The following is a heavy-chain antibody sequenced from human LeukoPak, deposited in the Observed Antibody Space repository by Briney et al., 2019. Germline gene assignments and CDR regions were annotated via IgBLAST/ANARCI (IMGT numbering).Heavy chain of an antibody. V-gene: IGHV3-23*01. Sequence: GGSLRLSCAASGFTFSTYAMSWVRQAPGKGLEWVSSISGGGSNTYYTDSVKGRFTIFRDNSKNTLYLQMNNLRAEDTAVYYCAKLLAAAGINFWGQGTLVTVSS. J-gene: IGHJ4*02. D-gene: IGHD6-13*01. CDR3: AKLLAAAGINF. CDR2: ISGGGSNT. CDR1: GFTFSTYA.